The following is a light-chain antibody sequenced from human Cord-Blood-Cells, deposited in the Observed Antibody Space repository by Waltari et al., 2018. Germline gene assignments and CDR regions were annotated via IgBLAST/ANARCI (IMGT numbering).Light chain of an antibody. CDR3: QQYGSSPYT. CDR2: GAS. Sequence: EIVLTQSPGTLSLSPGERATLSCRASQSVSSSYLAWYQQKPGQAPRLLIYGASSRATGFPDRFSGSGSGTDFTLTISRLEPEEFAVYYCQQYGSSPYTFGQGTKLEIK. V-gene: IGKV3-20*01. J-gene: IGKJ2*01. CDR1: QSVSSSY.